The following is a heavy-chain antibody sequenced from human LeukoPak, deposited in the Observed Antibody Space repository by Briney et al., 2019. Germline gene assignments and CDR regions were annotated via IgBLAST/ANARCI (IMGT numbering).Heavy chain of an antibody. J-gene: IGHJ3*02. V-gene: IGHV3-15*01. CDR2: IKSKTDGGTT. CDR1: GFTFSNAW. D-gene: IGHD5-24*01. CDR3: TTGLRGKLLRWRRTWAFFN. Sequence: GGSLRLSCAASGFTFSNAWMSWVRQAPGKGLEWVGRIKSKTDGGTTDYAAPVKGRFTISRDDSKNTLYLQMNSLKTEGRAVYYCTTGLRGKLLRWRRTWAFFNWGQGTMVTVSS.